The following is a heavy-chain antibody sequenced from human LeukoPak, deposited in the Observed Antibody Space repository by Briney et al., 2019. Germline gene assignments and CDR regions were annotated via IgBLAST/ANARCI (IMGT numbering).Heavy chain of an antibody. Sequence: GGSLRLSCAASGFTFSIYAMTWVRQAPGKGLEWVSVIYSGGSTYYADSVKGRFTISRDNSKNTLYLQMNSLRAEDTAVYYCATQGGRLERPRAFDIWGQGTMVTVSS. CDR3: ATQGGRLERPRAFDI. J-gene: IGHJ3*02. V-gene: IGHV3-53*01. CDR2: IYSGGST. CDR1: GFTFSIYA. D-gene: IGHD1-1*01.